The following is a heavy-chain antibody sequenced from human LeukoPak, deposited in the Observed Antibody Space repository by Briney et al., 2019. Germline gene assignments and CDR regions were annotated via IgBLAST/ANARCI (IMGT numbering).Heavy chain of an antibody. J-gene: IGHJ4*02. D-gene: IGHD2-2*03. V-gene: IGHV3-74*01. CDR1: GFTFDNYW. Sequence: GGSLRLSCATSGFTFDNYWVHWVRQAPGKGLVWVSDINTDGTTIHYADSVRGRFTISRDNAKSTVFLQMNSLRVEDTALYYCARGPPGYRVGDYWGPGTLVTVSS. CDR2: INTDGTTI. CDR3: ARGPPGYRVGDY.